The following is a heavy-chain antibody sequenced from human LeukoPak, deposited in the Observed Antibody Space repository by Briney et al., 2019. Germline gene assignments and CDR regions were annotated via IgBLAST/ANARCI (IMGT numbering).Heavy chain of an antibody. V-gene: IGHV3-49*04. CDR3: ARLSGYSYGCYDY. CDR2: IRSKAYGGTS. Sequence: SLRLSCTASGFTFGDYALNWVRQAPGKGLEWVGFIRSKAYGGTSEYAASVKGRFTFSRDDSKSIAYLQMSSLKTEDTAVYYYARLSGYSYGCYDYWGQGALVTVSS. J-gene: IGHJ4*02. CDR1: GFTFGDYA. D-gene: IGHD5-18*01.